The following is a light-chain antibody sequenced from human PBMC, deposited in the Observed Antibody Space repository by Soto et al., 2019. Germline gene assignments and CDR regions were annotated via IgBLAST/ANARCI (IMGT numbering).Light chain of an antibody. J-gene: IGKJ1*01. CDR3: QQYDYRVT. CDR1: QTVSSTY. Sequence: SVLPQSPSTLSLSPGETATLSCRASQTVSSTYLAWYQHKPGRAPRLLIDGASSRAAGIPDRFSGSGSGTDFTLTISRLEPEDLAVYYCQQYDYRVTFGQGTKVDIK. V-gene: IGKV3-20*01. CDR2: GAS.